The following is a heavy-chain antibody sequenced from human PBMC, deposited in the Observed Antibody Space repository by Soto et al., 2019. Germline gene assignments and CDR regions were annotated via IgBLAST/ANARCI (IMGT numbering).Heavy chain of an antibody. CDR2: INRDGRNP. Sequence: EVQLVESGGGLVQPGGSQRLSCAGSGFTFSSYWMHWVRQAPGKGLVWVSRINRDGRNPSYADSVKGRFTISRDNAKNTVYLQLSSLRAEDTAVYYCARGGDSAYYDNSGYPAALDVWGQGTMVTVSS. J-gene: IGHJ3*01. CDR1: GFTFSSYW. D-gene: IGHD3-22*01. V-gene: IGHV3-74*01. CDR3: ARGGDSAYYDNSGYPAALDV.